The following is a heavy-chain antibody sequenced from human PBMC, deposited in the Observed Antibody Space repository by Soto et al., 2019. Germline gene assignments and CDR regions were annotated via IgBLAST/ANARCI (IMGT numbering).Heavy chain of an antibody. V-gene: IGHV4-34*01. Sequence: SETLSLTCAVYGGSFSGYYWSWIRQPPGKGLDWIGEINHGGSTNYNPSPKSRVTISIDTSKNQFSLKLSSVTAADTAVYYCASGGQTIIPKDWGQGTLVTVSS. CDR1: GGSFSGYY. D-gene: IGHD5-12*01. J-gene: IGHJ4*02. CDR3: ASGGQTIIPKD. CDR2: INHGGST.